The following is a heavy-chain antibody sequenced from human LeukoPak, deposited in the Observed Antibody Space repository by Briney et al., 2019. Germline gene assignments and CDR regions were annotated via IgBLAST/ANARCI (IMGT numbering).Heavy chain of an antibody. CDR3: ARPRGQGNDAFDI. V-gene: IGHV1-18*01. CDR2: ISVYNGNT. CDR1: AYTFSSYG. Sequence: ASVKVSCKASAYTFSSYGISWVRQAPGQGLEWMGWISVYNGNTNYAQKFHDRVTMTTDTSTTTAYMELRSLRSDDTAVYYCARPRGQGNDAFDIWGQGTMVTVSS. J-gene: IGHJ3*02.